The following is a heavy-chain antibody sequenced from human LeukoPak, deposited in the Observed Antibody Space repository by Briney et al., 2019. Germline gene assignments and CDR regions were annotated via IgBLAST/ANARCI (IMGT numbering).Heavy chain of an antibody. Sequence: SETLSLTCTVSGGSISSGDYYWSRIRQPPGKGLEWIGYIYYSGSTYYNPSLKSRVTISVDTSKNQFSLKLSSVTAADTAVYYCARVSDYLFDYWGQGTLVTVSS. J-gene: IGHJ4*02. CDR2: IYYSGST. V-gene: IGHV4-30-4*01. CDR1: GGSISSGDYY. CDR3: ARVSDYLFDY. D-gene: IGHD2/OR15-2a*01.